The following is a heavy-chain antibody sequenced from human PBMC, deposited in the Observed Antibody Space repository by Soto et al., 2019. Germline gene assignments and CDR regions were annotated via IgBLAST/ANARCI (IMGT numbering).Heavy chain of an antibody. CDR2: VNPIVCMS. V-gene: IGHV1-69*02. CDR3: ATSDGSGSAHCDC. J-gene: IGHJ4*02. D-gene: IGHD3-10*01. CDR1: GGTFNSYT. Sequence: QVKLVQSGAEVKKPGSSVKVSCTASGGTFNSYTINWVRQAPGQGLEWVGRVNPIVCMSNSAQKFQGRETRNAEKSTSKAYVDLTRLKSTDTAVYFCATSDGSGSAHCDCGGQGTLGTVSS.